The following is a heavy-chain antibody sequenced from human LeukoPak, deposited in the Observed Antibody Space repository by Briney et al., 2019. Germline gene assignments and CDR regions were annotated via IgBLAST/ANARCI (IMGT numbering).Heavy chain of an antibody. CDR2: ISSSSSYI. J-gene: IGHJ4*02. CDR3: ARDHEGGVDY. V-gene: IGHV3-21*01. CDR1: GFTFSSYS. D-gene: IGHD1-26*01. Sequence: GGSLRLSCAASGFTFSSYSINWVRQAPGKGLEWVSSISSSSSYIYYADSVKGRFTISRDNAKNSLYLQMNSLRAEDTAVYYCARDHEGGVDYWGQGALVTVSS.